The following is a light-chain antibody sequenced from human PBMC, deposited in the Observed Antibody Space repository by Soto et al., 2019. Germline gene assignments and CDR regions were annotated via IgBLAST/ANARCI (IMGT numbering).Light chain of an antibody. J-gene: IGKJ2*01. CDR1: QSVSSY. Sequence: EIVLTQSPATLSLSPGERATLSCRASQSVSSYLAWYQHKPGQAPRLLIYDASTRATGIPARFSGSGSRTDFTLTISSLEPEDFAVYYGQQRSDWPPGSTFGQGTKLEIK. V-gene: IGKV3-11*01. CDR3: QQRSDWPPGST. CDR2: DAS.